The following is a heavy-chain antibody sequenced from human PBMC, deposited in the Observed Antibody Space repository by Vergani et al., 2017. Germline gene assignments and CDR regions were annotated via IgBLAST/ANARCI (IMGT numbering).Heavy chain of an antibody. V-gene: IGHV3-30*02. D-gene: IGHD3-3*01. CDR2: IRYDGSNK. J-gene: IGHJ5*02. Sequence: QVQLVESGGGVVQPGGSLRLSCAASGFTFSSYGMHWVRQAPGKGLEWVAFIRYDGSNKYYADSVKGRFTISVDNSKNTLYLQMNSLRAEDTAVYYCAKDAGGVVIMFNWFDPWGQGTLVTVSS. CDR1: GFTFSSYG. CDR3: AKDAGGVVIMFNWFDP.